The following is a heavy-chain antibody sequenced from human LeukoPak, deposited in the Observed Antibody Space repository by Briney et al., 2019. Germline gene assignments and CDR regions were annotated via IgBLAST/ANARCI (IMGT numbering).Heavy chain of an antibody. V-gene: IGHV1-69*13. J-gene: IGHJ4*02. Sequence: ASVKVSCKTSGGTFSSYAFSWMRQAPGQGLEWVGRIIPIYNPVDYTQRFQGRVTITADESTNTVYLGLSSLRYDDTAVYYCAREPLGCGGDCHFDYWGQGNLVTASS. CDR1: GGTFSSYA. CDR3: AREPLGCGGDCHFDY. CDR2: IIPIYNPV. D-gene: IGHD2-21*02.